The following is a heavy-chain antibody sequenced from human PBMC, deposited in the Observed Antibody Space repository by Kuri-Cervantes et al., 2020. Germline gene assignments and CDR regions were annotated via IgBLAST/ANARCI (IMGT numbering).Heavy chain of an antibody. CDR2: ISATGDRK. D-gene: IGHD3-10*01. J-gene: IGHJ4*02. CDR1: GFIFNSYG. V-gene: IGHV3-23*01. Sequence: GGSLRLSCAASGFIFNSYGMTWARLAPGKGLEWLSSISATGDRKFYADSVRGRVTISRDNSKNTLSLQLDSLRAEDTALYYCAKMSYNYGSSPWLIDSWGQGALVTVSS. CDR3: AKMSYNYGSSPWLIDS.